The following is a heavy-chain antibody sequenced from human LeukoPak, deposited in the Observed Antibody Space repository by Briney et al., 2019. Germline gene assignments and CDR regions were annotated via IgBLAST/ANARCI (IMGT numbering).Heavy chain of an antibody. CDR2: ISGSNSYT. Sequence: GGSLRLSCAASGFTFSSYWMSWVRQTPGKGLEWVSHISGSNSYTNYADSVKGRFTISSDNAKNSLYLQMNSLRVEDTAVYYCARGGISGGLYYFDYWGQGTLVTVSS. J-gene: IGHJ4*02. CDR3: ARGGISGGLYYFDY. CDR1: GFTFSSYW. V-gene: IGHV3-11*05. D-gene: IGHD2/OR15-2a*01.